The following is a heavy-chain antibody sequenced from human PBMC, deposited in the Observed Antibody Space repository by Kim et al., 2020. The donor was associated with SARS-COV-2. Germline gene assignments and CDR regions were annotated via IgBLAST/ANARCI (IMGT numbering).Heavy chain of an antibody. CDR3: AGEGIAAESDY. CDR2: IYYSGST. Sequence: SETLSLTCTVSGGSISSYYWSWIRQPPGKGLEWIGYIYYSGSTNYNPSLKSRVTISVDTSKNQFSLKLSSVTAADTAVYYCAGEGIAAESDYWGQGTLVTVSS. J-gene: IGHJ4*02. V-gene: IGHV4-59*01. CDR1: GGSISSYY. D-gene: IGHD6-13*01.